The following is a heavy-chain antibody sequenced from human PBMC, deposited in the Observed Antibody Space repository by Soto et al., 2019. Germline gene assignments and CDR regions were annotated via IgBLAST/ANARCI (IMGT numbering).Heavy chain of an antibody. J-gene: IGHJ6*02. CDR1: GGSINSGGYS. D-gene: IGHD2-2*01. V-gene: IGHV4-30-2*01. CDR2: IYHTGNT. CDR3: ARVERTLSTPFAYGMDV. Sequence: QLQLQESGSGLVKPSQTLSLTCTVSGGSINSGGYSWIWIRQPPGKGLEWIGYIYHTGNTFYNPSLQSRVTISLDPSKNHFSLSLGSVTAADTAMYYCARVERTLSTPFAYGMDVWGQGTTVTVSS.